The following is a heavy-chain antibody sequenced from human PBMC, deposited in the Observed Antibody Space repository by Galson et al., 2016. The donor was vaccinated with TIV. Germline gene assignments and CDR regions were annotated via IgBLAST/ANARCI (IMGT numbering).Heavy chain of an antibody. CDR2: ISTYNGDT. CDR3: ARERAYGDYVQYF. D-gene: IGHD4-17*01. Sequence: SVKASCKASGYRFTSYGISWVRQGPGQGLEWMGWISTYNGDTNYAQKFRGRVTMTTDTATSTAYMELRRLRSDDSAVYYCARERAYGDYVQYFWGQGTLVSVSS. J-gene: IGHJ4*02. CDR1: GYRFTSYG. V-gene: IGHV1-18*01.